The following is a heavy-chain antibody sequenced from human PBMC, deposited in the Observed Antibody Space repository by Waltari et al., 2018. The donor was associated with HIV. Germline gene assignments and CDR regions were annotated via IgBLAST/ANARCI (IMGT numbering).Heavy chain of an antibody. Sequence: QLQLQESGPGLVKPSETLSLTCTVSGGSISSSSYYWGWIRQPPGKGLEWIGSIYYSGSTYYNPSLKSRVTISVDTSKNQFSLKLSSVTAADTAVYYCARHYDFWSGYYLGIDYWGQGTLVTVSS. D-gene: IGHD3-3*01. CDR2: IYYSGST. V-gene: IGHV4-39*01. CDR3: ARHYDFWSGYYLGIDY. CDR1: GGSISSSSYY. J-gene: IGHJ4*02.